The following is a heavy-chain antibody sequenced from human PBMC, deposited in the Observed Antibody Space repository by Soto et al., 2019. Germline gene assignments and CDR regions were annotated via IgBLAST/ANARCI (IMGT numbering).Heavy chain of an antibody. V-gene: IGHV3-53*04. D-gene: IGHD6-6*01. CDR3: ARYHSRSFRWFDP. CDR1: GFTVSSNY. Sequence: GGSLRLSCAASGFTVSSNYMSWVRQAPGKGLEWVSVIYSGGSTYYADSVKGRFTISRHNSKNTLYLQMNSLRAEDTAVYYCARYHSRSFRWFDPWGQGTLVTVSS. J-gene: IGHJ5*02. CDR2: IYSGGST.